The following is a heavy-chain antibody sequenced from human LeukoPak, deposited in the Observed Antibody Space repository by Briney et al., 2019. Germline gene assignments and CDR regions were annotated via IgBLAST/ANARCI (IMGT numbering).Heavy chain of an antibody. J-gene: IGHJ4*02. V-gene: IGHV3-30*02. D-gene: IGHD3-10*01. Sequence: GGSLRLSCAASGFSFSRYWMNWVRQAPGKGLEWVAFIRYDGSNKYYADSVKGRFTISRDNSKNTLYLQMNSLRAEDTAVYYCAKDLGYYGSGSYYNQWLFDYWGQGTLVTVSS. CDR2: IRYDGSNK. CDR1: GFSFSRYW. CDR3: AKDLGYYGSGSYYNQWLFDY.